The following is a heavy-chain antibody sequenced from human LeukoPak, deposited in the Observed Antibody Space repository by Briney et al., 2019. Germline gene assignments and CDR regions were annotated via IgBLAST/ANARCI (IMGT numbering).Heavy chain of an antibody. D-gene: IGHD3-16*01. CDR1: GFTFSSYT. Sequence: GGSLRLSCAASGFTFSSYTMHWVRQAPGKGLEWVTVISYDGSNKYYADSVKGRFTISRDNSKNTLYLQMNSLGAEDTAVYYCARVSRLGDPIDMDVWGKGTTVTVSS. CDR2: ISYDGSNK. V-gene: IGHV3-30*04. CDR3: ARVSRLGDPIDMDV. J-gene: IGHJ6*03.